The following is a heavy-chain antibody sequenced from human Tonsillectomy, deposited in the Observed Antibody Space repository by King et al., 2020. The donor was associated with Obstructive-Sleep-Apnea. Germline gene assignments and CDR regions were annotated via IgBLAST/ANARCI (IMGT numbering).Heavy chain of an antibody. CDR2: INPSGGST. J-gene: IGHJ6*02. D-gene: IGHD2-15*01. Sequence: VQLVESGAEVKKPGASVKVSCKASGYTFTSYYMHWVRQPPGQGLEWMGIINPSGGSTSYAQQFQRRVTMTMDSSTSTVYMELSSLGSEDTAGYYCARDIGVVVAATGGGDYYYYGMDVWGQGTTVTVSS. CDR1: GYTFTSYY. V-gene: IGHV1-46*03. CDR3: ARDIGVVVAATGGGDYYYYGMDV.